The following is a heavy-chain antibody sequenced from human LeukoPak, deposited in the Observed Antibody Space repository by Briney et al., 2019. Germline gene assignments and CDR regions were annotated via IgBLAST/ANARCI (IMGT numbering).Heavy chain of an antibody. CDR1: GGSFSGYY. Sequence: PSETLSLTCAVYGGSFSGYYWSWIRQPPGKGLEWIGEINHSGSTNYNPSLKSRVTISVDTSKNQFSLKLSSVTAADTAVHYCPRFLSSGWSDYWGQGTLVTVSS. CDR3: PRFLSSGWSDY. V-gene: IGHV4-34*01. D-gene: IGHD6-19*01. CDR2: INHSGST. J-gene: IGHJ4*02.